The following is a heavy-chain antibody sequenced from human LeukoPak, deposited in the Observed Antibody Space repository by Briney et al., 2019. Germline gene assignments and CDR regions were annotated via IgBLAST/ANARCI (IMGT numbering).Heavy chain of an antibody. D-gene: IGHD2-15*01. CDR1: GGSITRGSLY. Sequence: SETLSLTCPVSGGSITRGSLYWGWIRQPPGKGLEWIASVYYSGDTYYNPSLESQVTISVDTSRNQFSLKLNSVTAADTAVYYCARVSCSGGACPFGSWFYPWGQGTVVTVSS. CDR3: ARVSCSGGACPFGSWFYP. CDR2: VYYSGDT. V-gene: IGHV4-39*01. J-gene: IGHJ5*02.